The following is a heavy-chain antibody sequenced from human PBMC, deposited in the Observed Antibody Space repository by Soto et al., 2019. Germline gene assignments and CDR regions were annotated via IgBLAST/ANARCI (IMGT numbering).Heavy chain of an antibody. Sequence: GASLRLSCAASGFTFSSYSMNWVRQAPGKGLEWVSSISSSSSYIYYADSVKGRFTISRDNAKNSLYLQMNSLRAEDTAVYYCARGGRDVVVPAASHALFDPWGQGT. D-gene: IGHD2-2*01. CDR1: GFTFSSYS. V-gene: IGHV3-21*01. CDR3: ARGGRDVVVPAASHALFDP. J-gene: IGHJ5*02. CDR2: ISSSSSYI.